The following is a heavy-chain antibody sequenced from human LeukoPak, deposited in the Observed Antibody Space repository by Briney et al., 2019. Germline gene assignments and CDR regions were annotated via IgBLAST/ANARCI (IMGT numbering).Heavy chain of an antibody. Sequence: RSLRLSCAASGFTFSSYGMHWVRQAPGKGLEWVAVISYDGSNKYYADSVKGRFTISRDNSKNTLYLQMNSLRAEDTAVYYCAKDSEALLWFGELPPLDYWGQGTLVTVSS. V-gene: IGHV3-30*18. CDR1: GFTFSSYG. CDR3: AKDSEALLWFGELPPLDY. CDR2: ISYDGSNK. D-gene: IGHD3-10*01. J-gene: IGHJ4*02.